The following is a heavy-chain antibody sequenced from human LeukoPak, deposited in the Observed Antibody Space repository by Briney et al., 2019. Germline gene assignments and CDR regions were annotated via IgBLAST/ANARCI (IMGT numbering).Heavy chain of an antibody. CDR3: AKALGSFSGSSDY. CDR1: GFTFSSYA. CDR2: ISGSGGST. Sequence: PGGSLRLSCASAGFTFSSYAMSWVRQAPGKGLEWVSAISGSGGSTYYADSVKGRFTISRDNSKNTLYLQMNSLRAEDTAVYYCAKALGSFSGSSDYWGQGTLVTVSS. V-gene: IGHV3-23*01. J-gene: IGHJ4*02. D-gene: IGHD1-26*01.